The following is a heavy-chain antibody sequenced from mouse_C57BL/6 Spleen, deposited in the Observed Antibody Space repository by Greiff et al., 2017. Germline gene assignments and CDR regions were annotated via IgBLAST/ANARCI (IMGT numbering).Heavy chain of an antibody. Sequence: VQLQQSGTVLARPGASVKMSCKTSGYTFTSYWMHWVKQRPGQGLEWIWAIYPGNSDTSYNQKFKGKAKLTAVTSASTAYMELSSLTNEDSAVYYCTRWGNYEGYFDYWGQGTTLTVSS. CDR2: IYPGNSDT. D-gene: IGHD2-1*01. V-gene: IGHV1-5*01. J-gene: IGHJ2*01. CDR1: GYTFTSYW. CDR3: TRWGNYEGYFDY.